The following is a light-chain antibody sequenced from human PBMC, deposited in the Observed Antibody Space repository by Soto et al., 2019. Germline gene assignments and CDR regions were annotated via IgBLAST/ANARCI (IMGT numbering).Light chain of an antibody. CDR1: SSDIGSYIL. Sequence: QSVPTQPASVSGSPGQSITISCTGTSSDIGSYILVSWYQQHPGKAPKLMIYEVSKPPSGVSSRFSGSKSGNTASLTISGLQAEDEADYYCCSYAGSGTGVFGGGTKLTVL. CDR3: CSYAGSGTGV. V-gene: IGLV2-23*02. CDR2: EVS. J-gene: IGLJ2*01.